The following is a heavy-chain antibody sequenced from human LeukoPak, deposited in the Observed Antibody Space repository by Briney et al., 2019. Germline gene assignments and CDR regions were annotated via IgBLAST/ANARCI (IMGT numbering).Heavy chain of an antibody. CDR1: GYTFTDYY. CDR2: INPNSGGT. J-gene: IGHJ4*02. CDR3: ARGSRPVYNLLTGKRYFDY. V-gene: IGHV1-2*02. D-gene: IGHD3-9*01. Sequence: ASVKVSCKTSGYTFTDYYMHWVRQAPGQGLEWMGWINPNSGGTNYAQKFQGRVTMTRDTSISTAYMELSSLRSEDTAVYYCARGSRPVYNLLTGKRYFDYWGQGTLLTVSS.